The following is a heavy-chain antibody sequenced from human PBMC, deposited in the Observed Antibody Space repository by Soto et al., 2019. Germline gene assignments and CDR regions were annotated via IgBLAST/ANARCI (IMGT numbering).Heavy chain of an antibody. V-gene: IGHV3-7*03. J-gene: IGHJ4*02. CDR1: GLTFSSYW. CDR2: IKEDGSEK. Sequence: LRLSCAASGLTFSSYWMNWVRQAPGKGLEWVANIKEDGSEKYYVGSVKGRFTISRDNAKNSLYLQMDSLRAEDTAVYYCAKSISATGYDYWGQGTLVTVSS. D-gene: IGHD6-13*01. CDR3: AKSISATGYDY.